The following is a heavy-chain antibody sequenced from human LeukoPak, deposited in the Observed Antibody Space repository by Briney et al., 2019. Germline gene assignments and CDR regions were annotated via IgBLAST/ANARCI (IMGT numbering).Heavy chain of an antibody. V-gene: IGHV1-69*04. CDR2: IIPIFGIA. D-gene: IGHD6-19*01. Sequence: SVTVSCKASGGTFSSYAISWVRQAPGQGLEWMGRIIPIFGIANYAQKFQGRVTITADKSTSTAYMELSSLRSEDTAVYYCARDFSALGIAVAGARGHYYYGMDVWGQGTTVTVSS. CDR3: ARDFSALGIAVAGARGHYYYGMDV. CDR1: GGTFSSYA. J-gene: IGHJ6*02.